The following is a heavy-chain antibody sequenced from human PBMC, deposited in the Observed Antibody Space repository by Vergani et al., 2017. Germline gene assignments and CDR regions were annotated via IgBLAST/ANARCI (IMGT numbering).Heavy chain of an antibody. CDR2: FIPVFDTK. Sequence: QVRLVQSGAEVRKPGSSVKVSCKASGGTFGSYVTHWVRQAPGQGLEWMGGFIPVFDTKNYAQKFKGRVNITADESTRTAYMELGGLRHEDTAVYYCARGTLANGFYYYMDVWGKGTKVTVSS. J-gene: IGHJ6*03. CDR3: ARGTLANGFYYYMDV. CDR1: GGTFGSYV. V-gene: IGHV1-69*12. D-gene: IGHD5-24*01.